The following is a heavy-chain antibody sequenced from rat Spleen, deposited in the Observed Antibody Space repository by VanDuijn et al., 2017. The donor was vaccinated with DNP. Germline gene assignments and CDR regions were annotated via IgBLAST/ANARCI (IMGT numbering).Heavy chain of an antibody. CDR1: GFSLINYG. CDR3: ARFPPGYYSYRDWHLDF. Sequence: VQVKESGPGLAQPSQTLSLTCTVSGFSLINYGIVWVRQPPGKGLEWIGAIWSGGSRDYNSALKSRLTISRDTSKSQVLLQMNSLQTEDTARYSCARFPPGYYSYRDWHLDFWGPGTMVTVSS. D-gene: IGHD1-4*01. J-gene: IGHJ1*01. CDR2: IWSGGSR. V-gene: IGHV2-16*01.